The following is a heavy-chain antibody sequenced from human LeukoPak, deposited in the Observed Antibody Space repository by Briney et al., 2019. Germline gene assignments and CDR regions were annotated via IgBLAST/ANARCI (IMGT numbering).Heavy chain of an antibody. CDR1: DHSLNRCW. J-gene: IGHJ6*02. Sequence: GESLQRPCRDSDHSLNRCWTFCQRQMPGKDLEWMARIDPTDSYTNYSPSFQGHVTISADTSISTAYLQWSSLKASDTAIYYCARGPSRRDVWGQGTPVTVSS. CDR2: IDPTDSYT. CDR3: ARGPSRRDV. V-gene: IGHV5-10-1*01.